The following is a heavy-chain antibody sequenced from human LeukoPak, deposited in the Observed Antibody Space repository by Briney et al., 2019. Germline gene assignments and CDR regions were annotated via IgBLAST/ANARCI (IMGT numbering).Heavy chain of an antibody. CDR1: GGSISSYY. D-gene: IGHD1-26*01. J-gene: IGHJ6*03. V-gene: IGHV4-59*01. CDR2: IYYSGST. Sequence: PSETLSLTCTVSGGSISSYYWSWIRQPPGKGLEGIGYIYYSGSTNYNPSLKGRVTISVDTSKNQFSLKLSSVTAADTAVYYCARMVGWGARRYYYYYMDVWGKGTTVTIPS. CDR3: ARMVGWGARRYYYYYMDV.